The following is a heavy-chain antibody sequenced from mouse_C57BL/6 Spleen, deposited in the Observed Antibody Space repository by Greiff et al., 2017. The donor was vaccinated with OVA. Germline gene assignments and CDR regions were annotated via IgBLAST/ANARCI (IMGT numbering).Heavy chain of an antibody. CDR1: GFTFSNYW. V-gene: IGHV6-3*01. J-gene: IGHJ2*01. D-gene: IGHD2-10*02. CDR3: TGYGNYGGFDY. CDR2: IRLKSDNYAT. Sequence: EVKVVESGGGLVQPGGSMKLSCVASGFTFSNYWMNWVRQSPEKGLEWVAQIRLKSDNYATHYAEPVKGRFTISRDDSKSSVYLQMNNLRAEDTGIYYCTGYGNYGGFDYWGQGTTLTVSS.